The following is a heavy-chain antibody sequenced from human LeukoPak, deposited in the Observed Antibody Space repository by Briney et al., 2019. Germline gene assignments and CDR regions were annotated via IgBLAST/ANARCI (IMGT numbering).Heavy chain of an antibody. V-gene: IGHV1-2*02. CDR1: GYTFTAYY. CDR2: NDPNNGGT. J-gene: IGHJ6*02. Sequence: ASVKVSCKASGYTFTAYYLHWFRQAPGQGLEWMGLNDPNNGGTNYAQKFQGRVTMTRDTSISTAYMELSRLRADDTAVYYCARDREQSYVDVWGQGTTVTVSS. D-gene: IGHD1/OR15-1a*01. CDR3: ARDREQSYVDV.